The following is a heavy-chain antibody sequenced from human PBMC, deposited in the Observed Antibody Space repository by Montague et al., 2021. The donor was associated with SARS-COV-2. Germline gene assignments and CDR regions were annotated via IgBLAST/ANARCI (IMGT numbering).Heavy chain of an antibody. J-gene: IGHJ6*02. V-gene: IGHV4-39*07. D-gene: IGHD6-13*01. CDR2: IYFSGST. CDR3: ARVGRQQLVRLSGMDV. CDR1: GGSISSSSYY. Sequence: SETLSLTCTVSGGSISSSSYYWGWIRQPPGKGLEWIGNIYFSGSTKHNPSLESRVTISVDTSKNQFSLKLSSVTAADTAVYYCARVGRQQLVRLSGMDVWGQGTTVTVSS.